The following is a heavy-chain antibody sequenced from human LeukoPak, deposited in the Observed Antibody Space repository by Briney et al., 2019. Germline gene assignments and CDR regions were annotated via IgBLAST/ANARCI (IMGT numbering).Heavy chain of an antibody. CDR2: IYHSGST. V-gene: IGHV4-38-2*02. D-gene: IGHD1-26*01. CDR3: ARVRFQGVGYYFDY. J-gene: IGHJ4*02. Sequence: SETLSLTCTVSGYSISSGYYGGWIRQPPGKGLEWIGSIYHSGSTYYNPSLKSRVTISVDTSKNQFSLKLSSVTAADTAVYYCARVRFQGVGYYFDYWGQGTLVTVSS. CDR1: GYSISSGYY.